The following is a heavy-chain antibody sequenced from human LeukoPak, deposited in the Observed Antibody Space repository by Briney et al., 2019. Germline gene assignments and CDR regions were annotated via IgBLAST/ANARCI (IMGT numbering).Heavy chain of an antibody. Sequence: PGGSLRLSCAASGFTFSSYWMHWVRQAPGKGLVWVSRINSDGSSTSYADSVKGRFTISRDNAKNTLYLQMNSLRAEDTAVYYCARVAIAGGGALDYWGQGTLVTVSS. J-gene: IGHJ4*02. D-gene: IGHD6-13*01. CDR1: GFTFSSYW. V-gene: IGHV3-74*01. CDR2: INSDGSST. CDR3: ARVAIAGGGALDY.